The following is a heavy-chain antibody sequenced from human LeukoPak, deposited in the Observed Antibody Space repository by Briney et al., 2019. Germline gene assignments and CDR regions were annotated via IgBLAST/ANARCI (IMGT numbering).Heavy chain of an antibody. V-gene: IGHV3-30*18. CDR2: ISYDGSNK. D-gene: IGHD3-3*01. CDR3: AKDRRGYDFWSGGYYHYGMDV. J-gene: IGHJ6*02. Sequence: QSGKSLRLSCAASGFTFSSYGMHWVRRAPGKGMEWVALISYDGSNKYYADSVKGRITISRDNSKNTLFLQMNSLRTEDTAVYYCAKDRRGYDFWSGGYYHYGMDVWGQGTTVTVSS. CDR1: GFTFSSYG.